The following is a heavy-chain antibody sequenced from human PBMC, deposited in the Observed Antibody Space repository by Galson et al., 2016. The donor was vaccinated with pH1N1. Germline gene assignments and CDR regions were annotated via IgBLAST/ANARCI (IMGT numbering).Heavy chain of an antibody. CDR2: INTDTGNP. V-gene: IGHV7-4-1*04. Sequence: SVKVSCKASGYTFTHYAVNWVRQAPGQGLEWMGWINTDTGNPTYAQGFTGRFVFSLDTSVSMAYLQISSLKAEDTAVYYCARPYCSSTSCYGGSYYYYGMDVWGQGTTVTVSS. D-gene: IGHD2-2*01. CDR1: GYTFTHYA. CDR3: ARPYCSSTSCYGGSYYYYGMDV. J-gene: IGHJ6*02.